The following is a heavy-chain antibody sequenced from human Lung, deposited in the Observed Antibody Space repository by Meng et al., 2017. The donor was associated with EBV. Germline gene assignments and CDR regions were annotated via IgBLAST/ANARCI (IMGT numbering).Heavy chain of an antibody. V-gene: IGHV3-74*03. CDR1: GFTFSRYW. D-gene: IGHD1-14*01. CDR3: SRDLAGSDDY. J-gene: IGHJ4*02. CDR2: TNENGAIT. Sequence: EGQLLAAGGALVQPGESVRLSFAASGFTFSRYWMHWVRQAPGKGLEWVSRTNENGAITTYADSVKGRFTISRDNAKNTLYLQMNNLRAEDTAVYYCSRDLAGSDDYWGRGTLVTVSS.